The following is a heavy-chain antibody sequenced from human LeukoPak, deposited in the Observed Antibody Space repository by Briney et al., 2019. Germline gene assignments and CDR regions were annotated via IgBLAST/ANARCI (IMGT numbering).Heavy chain of an antibody. V-gene: IGHV3-23*01. Sequence: GGSLRLSCAASGFTFSSYAMSWVRQAPGKGLEWVSATSGSGGSTYYADSVKGRFTISRDNSKNTLYLQMNSLRAEDTAVYYCAKGFMVRGVSFDYWGQGTLVTVSS. J-gene: IGHJ4*02. CDR2: TSGSGGST. CDR1: GFTFSSYA. CDR3: AKGFMVRGVSFDY. D-gene: IGHD3-10*01.